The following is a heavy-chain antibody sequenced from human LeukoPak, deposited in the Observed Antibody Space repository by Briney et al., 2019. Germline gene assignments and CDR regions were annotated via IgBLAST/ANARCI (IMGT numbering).Heavy chain of an antibody. D-gene: IGHD2-15*01. CDR1: GYTFTTYT. Sequence: ASVKVSCKASGYTFTTYTINWVRRAPGQGLEWMGWINTNTGNPTYAQGFTGRFVFSLDTSVSTAYLQISSLQTEDTAVYYCARAGTGYCSDSNCSIEHWGQGTLVTVSS. CDR3: ARAGTGYCSDSNCSIEH. CDR2: INTNTGNP. V-gene: IGHV7-4-1*02. J-gene: IGHJ4*02.